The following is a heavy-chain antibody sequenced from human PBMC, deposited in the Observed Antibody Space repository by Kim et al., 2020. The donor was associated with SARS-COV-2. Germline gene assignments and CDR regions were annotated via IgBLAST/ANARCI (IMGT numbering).Heavy chain of an antibody. CDR1: GFTFSDYY. Sequence: GGSLRLSCAASGFTFSDYYMSWIRQAPGKGLEWVSYISSSSSYTNYADSVKGRFTISRDNAKNSLYLQMNSLRAEDTAVYYCARGSTMVRELDAFDIWGQGTMVTVSS. J-gene: IGHJ3*02. CDR3: ARGSTMVRELDAFDI. V-gene: IGHV3-11*05. D-gene: IGHD3-10*01. CDR2: ISSSSSYT.